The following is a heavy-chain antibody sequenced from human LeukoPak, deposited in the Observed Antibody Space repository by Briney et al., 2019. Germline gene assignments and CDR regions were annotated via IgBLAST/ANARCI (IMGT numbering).Heavy chain of an antibody. CDR2: IKQDGNQK. CDR1: GFTFSNYW. D-gene: IGHD6-19*01. J-gene: IGHJ4*02. CDR3: ARVNSSGWSRDY. Sequence: GGSLRLSCAASGFTFSNYWMNWVRQAPGKGLEWVANIKQDGNQKYYVDSVKGRFTISRDDVKNSLYLQMNNLRVEDTAVYYCARVNSSGWSRDYWGQGTLVTVSS. V-gene: IGHV3-7*01.